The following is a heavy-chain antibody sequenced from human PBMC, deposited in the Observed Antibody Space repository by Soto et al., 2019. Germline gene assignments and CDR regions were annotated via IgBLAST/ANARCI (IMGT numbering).Heavy chain of an antibody. CDR1: GYSFTSYW. V-gene: IGHV5-51*01. J-gene: IGHJ5*02. CDR2: IYPGDSDT. Sequence: GESLKISCKGSGYSFTSYWIGWVRQMPGKGLEWMGIIYPGDSDTRYSPSFQGQVTISADKSISTAYLQWSSLKASDTAMYYCARHRRESSSWYFTDWFDPWGQGTLVTVSS. CDR3: ARHRRESSSWYFTDWFDP. D-gene: IGHD6-13*01.